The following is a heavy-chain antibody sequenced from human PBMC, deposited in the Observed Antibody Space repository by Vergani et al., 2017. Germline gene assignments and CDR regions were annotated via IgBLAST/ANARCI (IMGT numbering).Heavy chain of an antibody. CDR3: ARGRGYYWGRQHWYYFDY. Sequence: QVQLQESGPGLVKPSETLSLTCTVSGGSISSYYWSWIRQPAGKGREWIGRIYTSGSTNYNPSLKSRVTMSVDTSKNQFSLKLSSVTAADTAVYYCARGRGYYWGRQHWYYFDYWGQGTLVTVSS. CDR2: IYTSGST. V-gene: IGHV4-4*07. D-gene: IGHD3-22*01. CDR1: GGSISSYY. J-gene: IGHJ4*02.